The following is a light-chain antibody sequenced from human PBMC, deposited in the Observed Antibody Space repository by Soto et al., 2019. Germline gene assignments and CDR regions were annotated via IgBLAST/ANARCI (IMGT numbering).Light chain of an antibody. Sequence: QSVLTQPPSASGTPGQRVTISCSGSSSNIGSNTVNWYQQLPGTAPKLVIYSNNQRPSGVPDRFSGSKSGTSASLAISGLQSEDEAEYYCVAWDDSLNGYVVFGGGTKVPGL. V-gene: IGLV1-44*01. CDR1: SSNIGSNT. J-gene: IGLJ2*01. CDR2: SNN. CDR3: VAWDDSLNGYVV.